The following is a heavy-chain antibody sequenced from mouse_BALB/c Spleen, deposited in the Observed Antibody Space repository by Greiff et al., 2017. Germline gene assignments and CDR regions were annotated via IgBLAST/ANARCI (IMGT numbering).Heavy chain of an antibody. CDR1: GFTFSDYY. CDR2: ISDGGSYT. J-gene: IGHJ4*01. CDR3: ARGGLLRNAAMDY. Sequence: EVMLVESGGGLVKPGGSLKLSCAASGFTFSDYYMYWVRQTPEKRLEWVATISDGGSYTYYPDSVKGRFTISRDNAKNNLYLQMSSLKSEDTAMYYCARGGLLRNAAMDYWGQGTSVTVSS. V-gene: IGHV5-4*02. D-gene: IGHD2-3*01.